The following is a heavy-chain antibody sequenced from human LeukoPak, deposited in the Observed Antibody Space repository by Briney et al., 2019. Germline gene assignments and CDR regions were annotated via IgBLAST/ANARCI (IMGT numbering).Heavy chain of an antibody. J-gene: IGHJ4*02. CDR2: INHSGST. D-gene: IGHD6-19*01. Sequence: SETLSLTCAVYGGSFSGYYWSWIRQPPGKGLEWIGEINHSGSTNYNPSLKSRVTISVDTSKNQFSLKLSSVTAADTAVYYCARTGYIAVARGFDYWGQGTLVTVSS. CDR1: GGSFSGYY. CDR3: ARTGYIAVARGFDY. V-gene: IGHV4-34*01.